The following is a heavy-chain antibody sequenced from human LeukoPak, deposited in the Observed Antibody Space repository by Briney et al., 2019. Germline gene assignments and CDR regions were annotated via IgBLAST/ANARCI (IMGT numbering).Heavy chain of an antibody. CDR1: GFTLRTYG. D-gene: IGHD2-15*01. V-gene: IGHV3-30*02. CDR2: IRNDESNK. Sequence: GGSLRLSCAASGFTLRTYGMHWVRQAPGKGLEWVAFIRNDESNKYYADSVKGRFTISRDNSKNTLYLQMNSLRAEDTAVYFCAKVIGGSSAWYARGSDYWGQGTLVTVSS. CDR3: AKVIGGSSAWYARGSDY. J-gene: IGHJ4*02.